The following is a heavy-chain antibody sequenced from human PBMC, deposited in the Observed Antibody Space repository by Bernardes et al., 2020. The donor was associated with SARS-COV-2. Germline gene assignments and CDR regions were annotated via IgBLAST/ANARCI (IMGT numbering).Heavy chain of an antibody. CDR2: ISSSSGTR. V-gene: IGHV3-48*04. Sequence: GGSLRLSCAASGFTFSIDRMVWVRRGTGKGLEWVSYISSSSGTRYYADSVKGRFTISRDNAKNSLYLQMNSLRAEDAAVYYCARGRPPDIWGQGTMVTVSS. CDR3: ARGRPPDI. CDR1: GFTFSIDR. J-gene: IGHJ3*02.